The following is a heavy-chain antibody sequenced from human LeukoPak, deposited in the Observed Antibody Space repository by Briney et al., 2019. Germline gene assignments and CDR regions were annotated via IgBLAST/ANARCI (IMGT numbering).Heavy chain of an antibody. V-gene: IGHV3-21*01. J-gene: IGHJ6*03. D-gene: IGHD1-1*01. Sequence: GGSLRLPCAASGFTVSSNYMSWVRQAPGKGLEWVSSISSSSSYIYYADSVKGRFTISRDNAKNSLYLQMNSLRAEDTAVYYCARDRLLEDRDYHYYYYMDVWGIGTTVTVSS. CDR3: ARDRLLEDRDYHYYYYMDV. CDR1: GFTVSSNY. CDR2: ISSSSSYI.